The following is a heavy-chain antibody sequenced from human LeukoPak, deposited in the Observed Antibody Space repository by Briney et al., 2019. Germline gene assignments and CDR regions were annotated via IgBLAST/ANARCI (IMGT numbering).Heavy chain of an antibody. V-gene: IGHV3-23*01. CDR2: ISGSGDNT. CDR3: AKGDDILTGYLSYFDY. J-gene: IGHJ4*02. Sequence: GGSLRLSCAASGFTFRTYAMTWVRRAPGKGLEWVSGISGSGDNTYYADSVKGRFTISRDNSKNTLYLQMNSLRAEDTAEYYCAKGDDILTGYLSYFDYWGQGTLVTVSS. CDR1: GFTFRTYA. D-gene: IGHD3-9*01.